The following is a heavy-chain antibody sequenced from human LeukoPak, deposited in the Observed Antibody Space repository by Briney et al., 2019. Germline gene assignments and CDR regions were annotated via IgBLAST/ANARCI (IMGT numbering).Heavy chain of an antibody. Sequence: SETLSLTCTVSGGSISSSSYYWGWIRQPPGKGLEWIGTIYYSGNTYFNPSLESRVTISIDTSKKQFSLSLSSVTAADTAVYYCARTYYDILTGYYMPLDVWGQGTTVTVSS. CDR3: ARTYYDILTGYYMPLDV. D-gene: IGHD3-9*01. V-gene: IGHV4-39*07. CDR1: GGSISSSSYY. CDR2: IYYSGNT. J-gene: IGHJ6*02.